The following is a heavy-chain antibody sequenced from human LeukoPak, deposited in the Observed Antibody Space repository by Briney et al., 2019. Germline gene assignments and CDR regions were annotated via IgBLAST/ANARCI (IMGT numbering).Heavy chain of an antibody. D-gene: IGHD2-2*01. CDR3: ARDIPAGRWFDP. V-gene: IGHV4-59*01. J-gene: IGHJ5*02. Sequence: SETLSLTCTVSGGSISSYYRSWIRQPPGKGLEWIGYIYYSGSTNYNPSLKSRVTISVDTSKNQFSLKLSSVTAADTAVYYCARDIPAGRWFDPWGQGTLVTVSS. CDR2: IYYSGST. CDR1: GGSISSYY.